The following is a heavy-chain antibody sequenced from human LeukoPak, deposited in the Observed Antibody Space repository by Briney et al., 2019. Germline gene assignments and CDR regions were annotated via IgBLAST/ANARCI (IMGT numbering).Heavy chain of an antibody. CDR3: ARDHYDSRYYDY. V-gene: IGHV3-30-3*01. CDR1: GFTFSSYA. CDR2: ISYDGSNK. D-gene: IGHD3-22*01. Sequence: GGSLRLSCAASGFTFSSYAMHWVRQAPGKGLEWVAVISYDGSNKYYADSVKGRFTISRDNSKNTLYLQMNSLRAEDTAVYYCARDHYDSRYYDYWGQGTLVTVSS. J-gene: IGHJ4*02.